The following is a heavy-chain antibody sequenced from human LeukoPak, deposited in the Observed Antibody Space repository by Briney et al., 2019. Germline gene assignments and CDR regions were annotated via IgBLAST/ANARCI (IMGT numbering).Heavy chain of an antibody. CDR2: ISGSGGST. J-gene: IGHJ4*02. D-gene: IGHD3-3*01. CDR3: AKDPRYYDFWSGYPNYFDY. V-gene: IGHV3-23*01. CDR1: GFTFSSYA. Sequence: GGSLRLSCAASGFTFSSYAMSWVRRAPGKGLEWVSAISGSGGSTYYADSVEGRFTISRDNSKNTLYPQMNSLRAEDTAVYYCAKDPRYYDFWSGYPNYFDYWGQGTLVTVSS.